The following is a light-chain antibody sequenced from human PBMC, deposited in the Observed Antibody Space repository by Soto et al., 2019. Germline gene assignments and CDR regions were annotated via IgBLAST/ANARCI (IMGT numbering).Light chain of an antibody. J-gene: IGKJ4*01. Sequence: EIFMTQSPATLSVSPGERATLSCRASQSVSTTLAWYQQKPGQTPRLLVYGASTRATGIPARFSGSGSGTEFTLTISNLQAEDSAVYYCQQYSQWPLTFGGGTKVDNK. V-gene: IGKV3D-15*01. CDR2: GAS. CDR3: QQYSQWPLT. CDR1: QSVSTT.